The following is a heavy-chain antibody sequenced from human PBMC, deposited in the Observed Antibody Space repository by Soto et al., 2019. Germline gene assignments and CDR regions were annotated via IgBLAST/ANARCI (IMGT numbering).Heavy chain of an antibody. V-gene: IGHV1-3*01. J-gene: IGHJ4*02. Sequence: ASVKVSCKASGYTFTSYAMHWVRQAPGQRLEWMGWINAGNGNTKYSQKFQGRVTITRDISASTAYMELSSLRSEDTAVYYCARYGHAAAAGYWGQGTLVTVSS. CDR1: GYTFTSYA. CDR2: INAGNGNT. CDR3: ARYGHAAAAGY. D-gene: IGHD6-13*01.